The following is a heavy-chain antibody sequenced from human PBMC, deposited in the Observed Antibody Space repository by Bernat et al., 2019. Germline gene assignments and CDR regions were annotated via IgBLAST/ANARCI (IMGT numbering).Heavy chain of an antibody. CDR1: GYTFTSYY. CDR2: INPAGGGP. J-gene: IGHJ4*02. CDR3: AKGLASYSHYDY. Sequence: QVQLLQSGAEVKKPGASVRVSCKASGYTFTSYYMHWVRQAPGQGLEWLGVINPAGGGPTYSQKFQDRVNVTSDTSTRTVDMELRSLRSEDTAVYYCAKGLASYSHYDYWGQGTLVTVSS. V-gene: IGHV1-46*01. D-gene: IGHD4-4*01.